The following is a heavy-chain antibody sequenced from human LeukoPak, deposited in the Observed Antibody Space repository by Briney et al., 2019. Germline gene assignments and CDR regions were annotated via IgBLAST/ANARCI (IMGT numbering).Heavy chain of an antibody. D-gene: IGHD3-10*01. Sequence: GGSLRLSCAASGFTFSNYGMNWVRQAPGKGLEWVSYISSGSGTIQYADSVKGRFTISRDNAKNSLYLQMNSLRAEDTAVYYCAREDGTVLDVWGQGTTVTVSS. CDR1: GFTFSNYG. V-gene: IGHV3-48*04. J-gene: IGHJ6*02. CDR3: AREDGTVLDV. CDR2: ISSGSGTI.